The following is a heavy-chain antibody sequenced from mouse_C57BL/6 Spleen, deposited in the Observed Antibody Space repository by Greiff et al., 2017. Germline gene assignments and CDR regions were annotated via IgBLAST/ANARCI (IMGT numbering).Heavy chain of an antibody. CDR1: GYTFTSYW. J-gene: IGHJ4*01. CDR3: ARTAYYGNFGGAMDY. CDR2: IDPSDSYT. V-gene: IGHV1-50*01. Sequence: VQLQQSGAELVKPGASVKLSCKASGYTFTSYWMQWVKQRPGQGLEWIGEIDPSDSYTNYNQKFKGKATLTVDTSSSTAYMQLSSLTSEDSAVYYCARTAYYGNFGGAMDYWGQGTSVTVSS. D-gene: IGHD2-10*01.